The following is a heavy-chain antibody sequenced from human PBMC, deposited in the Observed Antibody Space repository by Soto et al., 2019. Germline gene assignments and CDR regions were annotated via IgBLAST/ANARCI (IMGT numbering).Heavy chain of an antibody. Sequence: SETLSLTCTVSGGSISGSSYYWGWIRQPPGKGLEWIGSIHYTETTYYNPSLKSRVTISVDTSKNQLFLKLSSVTAADTALYYCARPHCSSSNCPNWFDPWGQGTLVTVS. CDR3: ARPHCSSSNCPNWFDP. D-gene: IGHD2-2*01. V-gene: IGHV4-39*01. J-gene: IGHJ5*02. CDR1: GGSISGSSYY. CDR2: IHYTETT.